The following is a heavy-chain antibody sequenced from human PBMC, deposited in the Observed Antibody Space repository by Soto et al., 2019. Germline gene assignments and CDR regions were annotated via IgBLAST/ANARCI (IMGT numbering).Heavy chain of an antibody. J-gene: IGHJ6*02. CDR1: GGSFSDYSWN. CDR3: ARGRVVAATLFGGYYYYYGMDV. Sequence: SETLSLTCAVYGGSFSDYSWNWNWIRQPPGKGLEWIGEINHSGSTSHNPSLKSRVTISVDTSKNQFSLKLSSVTAADTAVYYCARGRVVAATLFGGYYYYYGMDVWGQGTTVTVS. CDR2: INHSGST. V-gene: IGHV4-34*01. D-gene: IGHD2-15*01.